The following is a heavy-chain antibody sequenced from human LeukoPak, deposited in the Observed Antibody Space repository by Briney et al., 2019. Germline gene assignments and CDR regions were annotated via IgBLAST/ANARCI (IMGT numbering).Heavy chain of an antibody. CDR2: INHSGST. Sequence: NPSETLSLTCAVYGGSFSGYYWSWIRQPPGKGLEWIGEINHSGSTNYNPSLKSRVTISVDTSKNQFSLKLSSVTAADTAVYYCARGGGWSLGAFDIWGQGTMVTVSS. V-gene: IGHV4-34*01. J-gene: IGHJ3*02. CDR3: ARGGGWSLGAFDI. CDR1: GGSFSGYY. D-gene: IGHD6-19*01.